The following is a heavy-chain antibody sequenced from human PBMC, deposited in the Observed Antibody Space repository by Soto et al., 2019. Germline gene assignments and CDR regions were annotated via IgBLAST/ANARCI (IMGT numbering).Heavy chain of an antibody. CDR3: ARQPTSRFWFDP. CDR1: GGSISSSSYY. V-gene: IGHV4-39*01. CDR2: IYYSGSS. Sequence: TSETLSLTCTVSGGSISSSSYYWGWIRQPPGKGLEWIGSIYYSGSSYYNPSLKSRVIISVDTSKNQFSLKLSSVTAADTAVYYCARQPTSRFWFDPWGQGTLVTVSS. J-gene: IGHJ5*02.